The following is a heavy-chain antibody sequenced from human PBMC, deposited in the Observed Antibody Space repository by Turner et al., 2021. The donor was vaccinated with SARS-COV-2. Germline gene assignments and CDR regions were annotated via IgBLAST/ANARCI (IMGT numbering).Heavy chain of an antibody. CDR2: IIPILGIA. D-gene: IGHD2-2*01. CDR1: GGTFSSYV. Sequence: QVQLVQSGAEVKKPGSSVKVSCKASGGTFSSYVISWVRQAPGQGLEWMGGIIPILGIANYAQKFQGRVTITADKSTSTAYMELSSLRSEDTAVYYCAREGSSGEPHCRSTSCYPYWGQGTLVTVSS. CDR3: AREGSSGEPHCRSTSCYPY. V-gene: IGHV1-69*10. J-gene: IGHJ4*02.